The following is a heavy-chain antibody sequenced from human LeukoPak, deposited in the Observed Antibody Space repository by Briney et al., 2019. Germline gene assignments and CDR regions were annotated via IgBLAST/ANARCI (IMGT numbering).Heavy chain of an antibody. J-gene: IGHJ4*02. V-gene: IGHV1-18*01. CDR1: GYTFTNYG. CDR2: ISAYNGNT. D-gene: IGHD3-10*01. Sequence: ASVKVSCKASGYTFTNYGFTWVRQAPGQGLEWMGWISAYNGNTNYAQKFQGRVTMTTDTSTSTAYMKLRSLRSDDTAVYYCARDLAGDYGDYWGQGTLVTVSS. CDR3: ARDLAGDYGDY.